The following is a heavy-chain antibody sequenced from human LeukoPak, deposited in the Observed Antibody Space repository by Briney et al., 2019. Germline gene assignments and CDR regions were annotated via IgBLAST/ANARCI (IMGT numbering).Heavy chain of an antibody. Sequence: PSETLSLTCTVSGGSISSSNSYWGWIRQPPGKGLEWLGSIYYTGSTYYNPSLKSRVTISVDTSKNHFSLKLSSVTAADTAVYYCARRTSSGGSFKRFDYWGQGTLVTVSS. D-gene: IGHD2-15*01. CDR1: GGSISSSNSY. CDR2: IYYTGST. CDR3: ARRTSSGGSFKRFDY. J-gene: IGHJ4*02. V-gene: IGHV4-39*02.